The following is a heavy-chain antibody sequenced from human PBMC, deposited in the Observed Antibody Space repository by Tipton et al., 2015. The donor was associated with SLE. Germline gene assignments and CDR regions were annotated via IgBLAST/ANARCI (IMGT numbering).Heavy chain of an antibody. CDR3: AGFGVVIIQDYYYYGMGV. V-gene: IGHV1-18*01. D-gene: IGHD3-3*01. J-gene: IGHJ6*02. CDR2: ISAYNGNT. CDR1: GYTFTSYG. Sequence: QLVQSGAEVRKPGASVKVSCKASGYTFTSYGISWVRQAPGQGLEWMGWISAYNGNTNYAQKLQGRVTMTTDTSTSTAYMELRSLRSDDTAVYYCAGFGVVIIQDYYYYGMGVWGQGTTVAVSS.